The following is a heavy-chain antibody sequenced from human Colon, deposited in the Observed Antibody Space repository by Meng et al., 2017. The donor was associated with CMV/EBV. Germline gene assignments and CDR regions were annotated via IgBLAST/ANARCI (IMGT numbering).Heavy chain of an antibody. V-gene: IGHV4-34*01. Sequence: QVQLQQWGAGLLEPSETLSLTCAVYGGSFSGYYWSWIRQPPGKGLEWIGEINHSGSTNYNPSLKSRVTISVDTSKNQFSLKLSSVTAADTAVYYCASILFAAAAGGWGGYWGQGTLVTVSS. CDR1: GGSFSGYY. CDR2: INHSGST. CDR3: ASILFAAAAGGWGGY. J-gene: IGHJ4*02. D-gene: IGHD6-13*01.